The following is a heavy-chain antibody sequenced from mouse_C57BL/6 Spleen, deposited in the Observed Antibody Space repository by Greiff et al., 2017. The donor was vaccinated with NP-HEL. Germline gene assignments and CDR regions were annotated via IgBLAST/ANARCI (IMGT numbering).Heavy chain of an antibody. Sequence: EVRLVESGGGLVQPGGSLSLSCAASGFAFTDYYMSWVRQPPGKALEWLGFIRNKANGYTTEYSASVKGRFTISRDNSQSILYLQMNALRAEDSATYYCARYDWERFAYWGQGTLVTVSA. CDR3: ARYDWERFAY. D-gene: IGHD4-1*01. J-gene: IGHJ3*01. V-gene: IGHV7-3*01. CDR1: GFAFTDYY. CDR2: IRNKANGYTT.